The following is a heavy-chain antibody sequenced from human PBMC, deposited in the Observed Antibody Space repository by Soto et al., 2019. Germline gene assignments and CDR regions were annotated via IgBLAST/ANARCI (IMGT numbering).Heavy chain of an antibody. Sequence: GGSLRLSCAASGFTFSSYGMHWVRQAPGKVLEWVAVIWYDGSNKYYADSVKGRFTISRDNSKNTLYLQMNSLRAEDTAVYYCARSYYYDSSGSADAFDIWGQGTMVTVSS. D-gene: IGHD3-22*01. CDR3: ARSYYYDSSGSADAFDI. CDR1: GFTFSSYG. CDR2: IWYDGSNK. V-gene: IGHV3-33*01. J-gene: IGHJ3*02.